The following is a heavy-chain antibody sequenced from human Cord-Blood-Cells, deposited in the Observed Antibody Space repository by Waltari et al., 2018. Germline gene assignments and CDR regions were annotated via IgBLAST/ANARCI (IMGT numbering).Heavy chain of an antibody. V-gene: IGHV4-39*01. J-gene: IGHJ4*02. D-gene: IGHD6-6*01. CDR3: ARHEREGQLVNFDY. CDR1: GGSISSSSYY. Sequence: QLQLQESGPGLVKPSETLSLTCTVSGGSISSSSYYWGWIREPPGKGLEWIGSIYYSGSTYYNPSLKSRVTISVDTSKNQFSLKLSSVTAADTAVYYCARHEREGQLVNFDYWGQGTLVTVSS. CDR2: IYYSGST.